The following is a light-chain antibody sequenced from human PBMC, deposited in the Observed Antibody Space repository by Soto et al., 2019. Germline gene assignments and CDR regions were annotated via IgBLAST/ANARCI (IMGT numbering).Light chain of an antibody. V-gene: IGLV2-14*01. CDR1: SGDVGAFDS. CDR3: SSYTSSSTLYV. CDR2: DVS. J-gene: IGLJ1*01. Sequence: LTQPASVSGCPGQSITISCTGTSGDVGAFDSVAWYQHNPGKAPKLMIYDVSNRPSGVSSRFSGSKSANTASLSISGLQADDQADYYCSSYTSSSTLYVFGTGTKVTVL.